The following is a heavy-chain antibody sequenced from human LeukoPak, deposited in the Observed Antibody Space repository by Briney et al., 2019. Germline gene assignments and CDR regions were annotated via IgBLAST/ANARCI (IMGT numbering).Heavy chain of an antibody. CDR3: ARDYYYYGMDV. CDR1: GGSFSGYY. Sequence: SETLSLTCAVYGGSFSGYYWSWIRQPPGKGLEWIGEINHSGSTNYNPSLKSRVTISVDTSKNQFSLKLSSVTAADTAVYYCARDYYYYGMDVWGQGTTVSVSS. J-gene: IGHJ6*02. CDR2: INHSGST. V-gene: IGHV4-34*01.